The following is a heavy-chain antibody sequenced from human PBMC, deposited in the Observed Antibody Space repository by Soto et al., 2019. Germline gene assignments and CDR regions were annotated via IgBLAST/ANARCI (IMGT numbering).Heavy chain of an antibody. V-gene: IGHV1-8*01. CDR2: RSPKNGNT. D-gene: IGHD2-8*01. J-gene: IGHJ4*02. Sequence: QVQLVQSGAEAKKPGASVKVSCKASGYSFTTYDINWVRQAPGQGLEWMGWRSPKNGNTGYAQNFQGRLTMTSDTSINTVYMELSSLRSEDTAVYYCARAGYCTDGVCHVWIDYWGQGTLVTVSS. CDR3: ARAGYCTDGVCHVWIDY. CDR1: GYSFTTYD.